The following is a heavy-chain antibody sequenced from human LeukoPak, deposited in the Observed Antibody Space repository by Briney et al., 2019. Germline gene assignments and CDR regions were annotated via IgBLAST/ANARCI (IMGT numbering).Heavy chain of an antibody. D-gene: IGHD3-3*01. CDR3: AKDRFRPTIFGVGNWFNP. CDR1: GFTFSSYG. Sequence: GGSLRLSCAASGFTFSSYGMHWVRQAPGKGLEWVAFIRYDGSNKYYADSVKGRFTISRDNSKNTLYLQMNSLRAEDTAVYYCAKDRFRPTIFGVGNWFNPWGQGTLVTVSS. J-gene: IGHJ5*02. CDR2: IRYDGSNK. V-gene: IGHV3-30*02.